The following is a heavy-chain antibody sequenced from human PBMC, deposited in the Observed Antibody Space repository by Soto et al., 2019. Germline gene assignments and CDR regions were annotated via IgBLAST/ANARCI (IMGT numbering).Heavy chain of an antibody. CDR1: GFTFSSYW. V-gene: IGHV3-74*01. D-gene: IGHD3-3*01. Sequence: GGSLRLSCAASGFTFSSYWMHWVRQAPGKGLVWVSRINSDGSSTSYADSVKGRFTISRDNAKNTLYLQMNSLRAEDTAVYYCARGKSSVRNYYDFWSGYHDYYYYGMDVWGQGTTVTVSS. CDR2: INSDGSST. J-gene: IGHJ6*02. CDR3: ARGKSSVRNYYDFWSGYHDYYYYGMDV.